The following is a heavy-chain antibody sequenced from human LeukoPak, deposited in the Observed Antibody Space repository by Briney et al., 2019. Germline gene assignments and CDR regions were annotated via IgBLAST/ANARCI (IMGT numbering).Heavy chain of an antibody. V-gene: IGHV4-31*03. CDR2: IYYSGST. Sequence: SVTLSLTCTVSGGSISSGGYYWSWIRQHPGKGLEWIGYIYYSGSTYYNPSLKSRVTISVDTSKNQFSLKLSSVTAADTAVYYCASLSYFPYYGMDVWGKGTTVTVSS. D-gene: IGHD2-8*01. CDR1: GGSISSGGYY. J-gene: IGHJ6*04. CDR3: ASLSYFPYYGMDV.